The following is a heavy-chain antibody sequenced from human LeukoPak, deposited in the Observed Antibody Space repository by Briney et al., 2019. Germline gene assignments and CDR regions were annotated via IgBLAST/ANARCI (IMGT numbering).Heavy chain of an antibody. V-gene: IGHV4-59*11. CDR2: IYYSGST. J-gene: IGHJ5*02. D-gene: IGHD6-13*01. CDR1: GGSISSHY. Sequence: SETLSLTCTVSGGSISSHYWSWIRQPPGKGLEWIGYIYYSGSTNYNPSLKSRVTISVDTSKNQFSLKLSSVTAADTAVYYCASLVEYSSSWGFDPWGQGTLVTVSS. CDR3: ASLVEYSSSWGFDP.